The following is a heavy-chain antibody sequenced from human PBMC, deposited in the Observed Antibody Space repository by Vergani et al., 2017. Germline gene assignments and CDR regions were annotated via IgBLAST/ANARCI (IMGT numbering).Heavy chain of an antibody. Sequence: QVQLQQWGAGLLKPSETLSLTCAVYGGSFSGYYWSWIRQPPGKGLEWIGEINHSGSTNYNPSLKSRVTISVDTSKNQFSLKLSSVTAADTAVYYCARDHLNYYYYDGMDVWGQGTTVTVSS. V-gene: IGHV4-34*01. CDR1: GGSFSGYY. CDR2: INHSGST. J-gene: IGHJ6*02. CDR3: ARDHLNYYYYDGMDV.